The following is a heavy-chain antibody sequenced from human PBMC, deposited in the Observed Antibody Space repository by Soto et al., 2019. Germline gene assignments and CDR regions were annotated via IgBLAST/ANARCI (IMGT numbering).Heavy chain of an antibody. D-gene: IGHD3-22*01. CDR2: INHTGST. Sequence: QVQLQQWGAGLLKPSETLSLTCAVYGGSFSGYYWSWIRQPPGKGLAWIGEINHTGSTNYNPSLMSRVTITVDTSKNQFSLKLSSVTAADTAVYYCARGTYYYDSSGYWYFDYWGQGTLVTVSS. CDR1: GGSFSGYY. J-gene: IGHJ4*02. V-gene: IGHV4-34*01. CDR3: ARGTYYYDSSGYWYFDY.